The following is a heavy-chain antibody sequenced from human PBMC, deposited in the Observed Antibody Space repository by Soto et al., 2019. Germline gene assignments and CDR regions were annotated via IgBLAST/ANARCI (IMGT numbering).Heavy chain of an antibody. CDR3: VREKLAYYDY. V-gene: IGHV4-30-2*01. J-gene: IGHJ4*02. Sequence: SDTLSLTCVVSGCSISTGDKSWGWIRQPPGRGLEWIGYVYHSGSTYYNPSLKRRVSISVDRSKNQFSLKLTSVTAADTAIYFCVREKLAYYDYWGPGTLVTVSS. D-gene: IGHD1-1*01. CDR1: GCSISTGDKS. CDR2: VYHSGST.